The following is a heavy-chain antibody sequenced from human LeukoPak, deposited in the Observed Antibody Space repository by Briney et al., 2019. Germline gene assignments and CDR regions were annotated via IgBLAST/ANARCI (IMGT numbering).Heavy chain of an antibody. D-gene: IGHD3-3*01. CDR1: GGSISSYY. V-gene: IGHV4-4*07. Sequence: SETLSLTCTDSGGSISSYYWSWIRQPAGKGLEWIGRIYTSGSTNYNPSLKSRVTMSVDTSKNQFSLKLSSVTAADTAVYYCARDAYYDFWSGYYIVAFDIWGQGTMVTVSS. J-gene: IGHJ3*02. CDR3: ARDAYYDFWSGYYIVAFDI. CDR2: IYTSGST.